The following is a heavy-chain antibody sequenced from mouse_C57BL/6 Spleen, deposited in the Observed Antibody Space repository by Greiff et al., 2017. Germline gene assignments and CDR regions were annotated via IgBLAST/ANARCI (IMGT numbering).Heavy chain of an antibody. Sequence: VKLMESGAELARPGASVKLSCKASGYTFTSYGISWVKQRTGQGLEWIGEIYPRSGNTYYNEKFKGKATLTADKSSSTAYMELRSLTSEDSAVYFCAPGRDFDVWGTGTTVTVSS. J-gene: IGHJ1*03. CDR2: IYPRSGNT. CDR3: APGRDFDV. V-gene: IGHV1-81*01. CDR1: GYTFTSYG.